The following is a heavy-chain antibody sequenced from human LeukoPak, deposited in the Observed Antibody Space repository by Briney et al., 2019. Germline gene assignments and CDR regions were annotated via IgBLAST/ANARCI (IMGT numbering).Heavy chain of an antibody. V-gene: IGHV4-59*01. CDR2: IFYSGGT. CDR3: ARTGQTAMVLS. D-gene: IGHD5-18*01. Sequence: SETLPLTCTVSGDIINNYYWSWNRQPPGKGLEWIGYIFYSGGTKYNPSLKSRVAISIAMSKNQFSLNLNSVTAADTAVYYCARTGQTAMVLSWGQGTLVTVSS. J-gene: IGHJ4*02. CDR1: GDIINNYY.